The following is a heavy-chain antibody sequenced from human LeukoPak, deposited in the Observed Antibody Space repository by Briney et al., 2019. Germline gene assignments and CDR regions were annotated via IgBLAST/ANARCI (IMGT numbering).Heavy chain of an antibody. D-gene: IGHD3-10*01. J-gene: IGHJ4*02. CDR3: ARDMDLGEGSGGYLTY. CDR2: IIPILGIA. CDR1: GGTFSSYT. Sequence: SVKVSCKASGGTFSSYTISWVRQAPGQGLEWMGRIIPILGIANYAQKFQGRVTITADKSTSTAYMELSSLRSEDTAVYYCARDMDLGEGSGGYLTYWGQGTLVTVSS. V-gene: IGHV1-69*04.